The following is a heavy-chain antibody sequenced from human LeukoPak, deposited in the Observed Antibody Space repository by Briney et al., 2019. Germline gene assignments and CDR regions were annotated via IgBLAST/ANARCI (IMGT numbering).Heavy chain of an antibody. CDR2: IYYSGST. Sequence: SETLSLTCTVSGDSINTSTYFWGWIRQPPGKGLGRIGSIYYSGSTYYNPSLKSRATISMDTSKNQFSLRLSSVTAADTAIYYCARETTFGVLMGRYFDYWGQGTLVTVSS. CDR3: ARETTFGVLMGRYFDY. CDR1: GDSINTSTYF. D-gene: IGHD3-3*01. J-gene: IGHJ4*02. V-gene: IGHV4-39*07.